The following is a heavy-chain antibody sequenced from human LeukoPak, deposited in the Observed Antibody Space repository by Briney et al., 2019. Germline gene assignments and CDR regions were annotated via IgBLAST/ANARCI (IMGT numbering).Heavy chain of an antibody. V-gene: IGHV1-46*01. CDR2: INPSGGST. Sequence: GASVKVSCKASGYTFTSYYMHWVRQAPGQGLEWMGIINPSGGSTSYAQKFQGRVTMTRDTSTSTVYMELSSLRSEDTAVYYCARESYIDPVLKSWYYFDYWGQGTLVTVSS. D-gene: IGHD6-13*01. CDR1: GYTFTSYY. CDR3: ARESYIDPVLKSWYYFDY. J-gene: IGHJ4*02.